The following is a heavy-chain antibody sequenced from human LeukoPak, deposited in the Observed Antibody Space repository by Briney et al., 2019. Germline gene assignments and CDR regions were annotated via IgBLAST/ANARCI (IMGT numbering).Heavy chain of an antibody. CDR1: GLTVSRNY. CDR3: AKDGDSAGDY. J-gene: IGHJ4*02. CDR2: IRYDGSNK. Sequence: GGSLRLSCAASGLTVSRNYMSWVRQAPGKGLEWVAFIRYDGSNKYYADSVKGRFTISRDNSKNTLYLQMNSLRAEDTAVYYCAKDGDSAGDYWGQGTLVTVSS. V-gene: IGHV3-30*02. D-gene: IGHD3-10*01.